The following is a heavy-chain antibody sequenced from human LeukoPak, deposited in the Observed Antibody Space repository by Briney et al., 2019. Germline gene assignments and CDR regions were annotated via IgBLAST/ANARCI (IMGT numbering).Heavy chain of an antibody. CDR2: IKSKTDGGTT. CDR3: IVLAVTATLGFDY. V-gene: IGHV3-15*01. J-gene: IGHJ4*02. Sequence: GGSLRLSCAASGFTFSNAWMSWVRQAPGKGLEWVGRIKSKTDGGTTDYAAPVKGRFTISRDDSKNTLYLQMNSLRAEDTAVYYCIVLAVTATLGFDYWGQGTLVTVSS. CDR1: GFTFSNAW. D-gene: IGHD6-19*01.